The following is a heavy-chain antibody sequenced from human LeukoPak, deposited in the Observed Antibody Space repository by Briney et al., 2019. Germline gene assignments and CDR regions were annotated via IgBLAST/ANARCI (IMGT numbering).Heavy chain of an antibody. Sequence: PGGSLRLSCAAPGFTFSSYDMHWVRQATGKGLEWVSAIGTAGDTYYPGSVKGRFTISRENAKNSLYLQMNSLRAGDTAVYYCARVDSRYYYMDAWGKGTTVTVSS. CDR2: IGTAGDT. CDR1: GFTFSSYD. V-gene: IGHV3-13*01. D-gene: IGHD3-9*01. J-gene: IGHJ6*03. CDR3: ARVDSRYYYMDA.